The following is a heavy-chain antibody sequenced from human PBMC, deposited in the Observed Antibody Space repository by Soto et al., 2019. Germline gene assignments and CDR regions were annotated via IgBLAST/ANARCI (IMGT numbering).Heavy chain of an antibody. CDR1: GGSISSAGSYS. V-gene: IGHV4-30-2*01. Sequence: QLQLQESGSGLVKPSQTLSLTCAVSGGSISSAGSYSWSWIRQPPGKGLEWIGYIYHSGSTYYNPSLKSRVIISIDRSNNQFSLKLSSVTAADTAMYYCARFYGDYANWFDPWGQGTLVTVSS. D-gene: IGHD4-17*01. CDR2: IYHSGST. CDR3: ARFYGDYANWFDP. J-gene: IGHJ5*02.